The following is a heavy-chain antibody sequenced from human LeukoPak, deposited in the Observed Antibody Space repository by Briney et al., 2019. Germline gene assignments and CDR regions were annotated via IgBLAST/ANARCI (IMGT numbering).Heavy chain of an antibody. J-gene: IGHJ4*02. V-gene: IGHV3-23*01. CDR2: IRVGGET. D-gene: IGHD1-7*01. CDR1: GFAFSSYA. Sequence: GGSLRLSCAASGFAFSSYAMNWVRQAPGKGLEWVSAIRVGGETHYADSVKGRFTISRDSSENTLYLQMSGLRAEDTAVYYCAKGTRDAGYYFDYWGQGTLVTVSS. CDR3: AKGTRDAGYYFDY.